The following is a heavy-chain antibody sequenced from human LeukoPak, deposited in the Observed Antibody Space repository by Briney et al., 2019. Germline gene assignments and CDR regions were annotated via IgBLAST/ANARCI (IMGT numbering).Heavy chain of an antibody. Sequence: GVSLRLSCAASGFTFSNYCMNWVRQAPGKGLEWVSYISSSGSAMYYADSVRGRFTISRDNAENSLFLQMNSLRDEDTAVYYCARGTYGEYGGPAYWGQGTLVTVSS. CDR1: GFTFSNYC. CDR3: ARGTYGEYGGPAY. J-gene: IGHJ4*02. V-gene: IGHV3-48*02. CDR2: ISSSGSAM. D-gene: IGHD4-17*01.